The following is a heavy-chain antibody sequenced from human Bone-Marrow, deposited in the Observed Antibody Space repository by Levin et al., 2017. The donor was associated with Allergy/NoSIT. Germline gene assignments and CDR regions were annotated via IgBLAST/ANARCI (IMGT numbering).Heavy chain of an antibody. CDR3: ARTLGYCSGDGCYYYFDY. CDR1: NYSISSGFH. D-gene: IGHD2-15*01. J-gene: IGHJ4*02. V-gene: IGHV4-38-2*01. Sequence: SSETLSLTCAVSNYSISSGFHWGWIRQPPGKGLEWIGSIDQSGNTYYSPSLKSRVTISVDTSKNQFSLRLTSVSAADTAVYYCARTLGYCSGDGCYYYFDYWGQGTLVTVSS. CDR2: IDQSGNT.